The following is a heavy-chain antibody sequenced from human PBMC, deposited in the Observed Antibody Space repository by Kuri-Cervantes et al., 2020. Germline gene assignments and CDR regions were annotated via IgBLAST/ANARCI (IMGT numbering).Heavy chain of an antibody. CDR3: ARVLYSSGWYGNDY. CDR1: GFTFSSYA. J-gene: IGHJ4*02. V-gene: IGHV3-23*01. Sequence: GGSLRLSCAASGFTFSSYAMSWVRQAPGKGLEWVSVISGSGGSTYYADSVKGRFTISRDNSKNTLYLQMNSLRAEDTAVYYCARVLYSSGWYGNDYWGQGTLVTVSS. D-gene: IGHD6-19*01. CDR2: ISGSGGST.